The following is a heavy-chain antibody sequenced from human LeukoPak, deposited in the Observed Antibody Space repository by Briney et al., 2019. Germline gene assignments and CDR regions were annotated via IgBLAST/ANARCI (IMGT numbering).Heavy chain of an antibody. CDR2: INPNSGGT. CDR1: GYTFTGYY. V-gene: IGHV1-2*02. Sequence: ASVKVSCKASGYTFTGYYMHWVRQAPGQGLEWMGWINPNSGGTNYAQKLQGRVTMTTDTSTSTAYMELRSLRSDDTAVYYCARSGVVPAAHFDYWGQGTLVTVSS. CDR3: ARSGVVPAAHFDY. D-gene: IGHD2-2*01. J-gene: IGHJ4*02.